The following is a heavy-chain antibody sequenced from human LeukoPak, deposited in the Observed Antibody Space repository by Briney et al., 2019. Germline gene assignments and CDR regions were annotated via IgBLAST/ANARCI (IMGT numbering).Heavy chain of an antibody. CDR3: AIFQGTYGDNENDY. D-gene: IGHD4-17*01. J-gene: IGHJ4*02. Sequence: SVKVSRKASGGTFRSYAITWVRQAPGKGLEWMGGIIPMINTPKYAQKFQGRVSITADESTSTGYMEVSSLRSEDTAVYYCAIFQGTYGDNENDYWGQGTLVTVSS. V-gene: IGHV1-69*13. CDR1: GGTFRSYA. CDR2: IIPMINTP.